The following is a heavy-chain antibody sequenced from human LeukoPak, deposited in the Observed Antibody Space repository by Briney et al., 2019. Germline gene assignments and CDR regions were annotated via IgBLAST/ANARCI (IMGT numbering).Heavy chain of an antibody. Sequence: PSGTLSLTCAVSGYSISSGYYWGWIRQPPGKGLEWIGSIYHSGSTYYNPSLKSRVTISVDTSKNQFSLKLSSVTAADTAVYYCARYYYDSSGYYYVWFDPWGQGTLVTVSS. CDR3: ARYYYDSSGYYYVWFDP. CDR1: GYSISSGYY. CDR2: IYHSGST. V-gene: IGHV4-38-2*01. J-gene: IGHJ5*02. D-gene: IGHD3-22*01.